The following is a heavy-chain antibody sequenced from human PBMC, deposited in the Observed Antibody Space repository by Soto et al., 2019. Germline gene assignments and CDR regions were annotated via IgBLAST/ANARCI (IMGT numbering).Heavy chain of an antibody. J-gene: IGHJ6*02. CDR3: ARAPMVRGVIINYYYYGMDV. V-gene: IGHV4-4*02. CDR2: IYHSGST. D-gene: IGHD3-10*01. Sequence: KPSETLSLTCAVSGGSISSSNWWSWVRQPPGKGLEWIGEIYHSGSTNYNPSLKSRVTISVDKSKNQFSLKLSSVTAADTAVYYCARAPMVRGVIINYYYYGMDVWGQGPTVTVSS. CDR1: GGSISSSNW.